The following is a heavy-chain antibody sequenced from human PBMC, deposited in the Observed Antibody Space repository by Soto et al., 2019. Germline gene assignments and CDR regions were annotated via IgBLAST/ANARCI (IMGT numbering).Heavy chain of an antibody. CDR3: AKEGNLGKWLQPLDY. J-gene: IGHJ4*02. D-gene: IGHD5-12*01. CDR2: IYHGGNI. V-gene: IGHV4-4*02. Sequence: TSETLSLTCAVSGDSINSNDWWNWVRQSPGKGLEWIGEIYHGGNINYNPSLKNRVTISVDTSKNQFSLKLSSVTAADTAVYYCAKEGNLGKWLQPLDYWGQGTLVTVPS. CDR1: GDSINSNDW.